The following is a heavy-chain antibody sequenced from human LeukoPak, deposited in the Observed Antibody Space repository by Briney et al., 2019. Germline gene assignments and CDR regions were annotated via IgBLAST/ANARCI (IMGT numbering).Heavy chain of an antibody. CDR2: IHHSGST. V-gene: IGHV4-38-2*01. J-gene: IGHJ5*02. Sequence: SETLSLTCAVSGYSISSGYYWGWIRQPPGKGLEWIGSIHHSGSTYYNPSLKSRVTISVDTSKNQFSLKLSSVTAADTAVYYCARQRPAAGNNWFDPWGQGTLVTVSS. D-gene: IGHD6-13*01. CDR3: ARQRPAAGNNWFDP. CDR1: GYSISSGYY.